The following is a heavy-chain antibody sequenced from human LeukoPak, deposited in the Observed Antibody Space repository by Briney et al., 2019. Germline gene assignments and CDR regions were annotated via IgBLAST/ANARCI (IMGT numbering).Heavy chain of an antibody. CDR2: INPKSGGT. CDR3: ARYGMYNWNDIDY. D-gene: IGHD1-20*01. Sequence: ASVTVSCKASGYTFTGYYMHWVRQAPGQGLEWMGWINPKSGGTNYAQKFQGRVTINRETSSSTAYMEVSRLRADDTAVYDCARYGMYNWNDIDYWGQGTLVTVSS. V-gene: IGHV1-2*02. J-gene: IGHJ4*02. CDR1: GYTFTGYY.